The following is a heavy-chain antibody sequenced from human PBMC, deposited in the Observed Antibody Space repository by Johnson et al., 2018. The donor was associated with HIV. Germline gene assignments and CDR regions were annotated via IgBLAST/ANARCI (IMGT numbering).Heavy chain of an antibody. CDR3: AKDQGYWGDDAFDI. CDR2: INWTDGSNK. J-gene: IGHJ3*02. Sequence: EVQLLESGGGVVRPGGSLRLSCAASGFTFDDYGMSWVRQAPGKGLAWVSGINWTDGSNKYHADSVKGRFTISRDNSKTTLYLQMNSQRAEDTAVYYCAKDQGYWGDDAFDIWGQGTMVTVSA. CDR1: GFTFDDYG. D-gene: IGHD7-27*01. V-gene: IGHV3-20*04.